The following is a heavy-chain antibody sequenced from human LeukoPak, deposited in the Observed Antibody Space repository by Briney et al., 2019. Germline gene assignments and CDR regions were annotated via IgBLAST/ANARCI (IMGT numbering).Heavy chain of an antibody. J-gene: IGHJ4*02. CDR3: ARSRRYYYGSGSTYYFDY. Sequence: GGSLRLSCAASGFTFSDYYMSWIRQAPGKGLEWVSYISSSGSTIYYADSVKGRFTISRDNAKNSLYLQMNSPRAEDTAVYYCARSRRYYYGSGSTYYFDYWGQGTLVTVSS. D-gene: IGHD3-10*01. CDR1: GFTFSDYY. V-gene: IGHV3-11*01. CDR2: ISSSGSTI.